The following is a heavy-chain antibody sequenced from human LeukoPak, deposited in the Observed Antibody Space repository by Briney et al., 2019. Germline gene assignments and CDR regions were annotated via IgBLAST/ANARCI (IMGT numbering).Heavy chain of an antibody. J-gene: IGHJ4*02. CDR1: GFSFSAYW. CDR3: ASQCTSTSCFGY. V-gene: IGHV3-48*04. D-gene: IGHD2-2*01. CDR2: ISSSGSTM. Sequence: GGSLRLSCAASGFSFSAYWMTWVRQAPGKGLEWVSYISSSGSTMYYTDSVKGRFTISRDNAKNSLYLQMNGLGAEDTAVYYCASQCTSTSCFGYWGQGTLVTVSS.